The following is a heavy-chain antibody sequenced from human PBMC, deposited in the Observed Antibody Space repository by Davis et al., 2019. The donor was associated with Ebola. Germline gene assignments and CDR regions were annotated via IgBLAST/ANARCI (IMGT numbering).Heavy chain of an antibody. Sequence: GGSLRLSCAASGFTFSNYWMAWGRQAPGKGLEWVAHIKEDGSVKDYVDSVKGRFTISRDNAKKSVYLQMNSLRVEDTAVYYCVRDGWGSLFDYWGQGTLVTVSS. D-gene: IGHD6-19*01. V-gene: IGHV3-7*03. CDR2: IKEDGSVK. CDR1: GFTFSNYW. J-gene: IGHJ4*02. CDR3: VRDGWGSLFDY.